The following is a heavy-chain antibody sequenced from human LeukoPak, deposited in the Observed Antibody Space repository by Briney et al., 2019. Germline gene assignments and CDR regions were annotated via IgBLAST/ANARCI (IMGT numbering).Heavy chain of an antibody. CDR2: ISGSGGST. CDR1: GFTFSSYA. CDR3: ARVAAGIAAAGTAYFDY. D-gene: IGHD6-13*01. Sequence: GGSLRLSCAASGFTFSSYAMSWVRQAPGKGLEWVSAISGSGGSTYYADSVKGRFTISRDNSKNTLYLQMNSLRAEDTAVYYCARVAAGIAAAGTAYFDYWGQGTLVTVSS. J-gene: IGHJ4*02. V-gene: IGHV3-23*01.